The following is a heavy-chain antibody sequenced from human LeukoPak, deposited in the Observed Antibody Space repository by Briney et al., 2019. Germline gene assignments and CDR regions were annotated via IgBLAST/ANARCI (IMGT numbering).Heavy chain of an antibody. CDR3: ARVDILTGYYLDY. V-gene: IGHV4-61*01. CDR1: GGSVSSGSYY. D-gene: IGHD3-9*01. Sequence: SETLSLTCTVSGGSVSSGSYYWSWIRQPPGKGLEWIGYIYYSGSTNYNPSLKSRVTISVDTSKNQFSLKLSSVTAADTAVYYCARVDILTGYYLDYWGQGTLDTVSS. CDR2: IYYSGST. J-gene: IGHJ4*02.